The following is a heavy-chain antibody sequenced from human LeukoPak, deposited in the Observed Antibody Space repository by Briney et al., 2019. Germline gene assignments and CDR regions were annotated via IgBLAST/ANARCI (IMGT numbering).Heavy chain of an antibody. J-gene: IGHJ5*02. V-gene: IGHV1-8*03. CDR1: GYTFTSYD. CDR2: MNPNSGNT. CDR3: ARGPYGSGSYYSPNFPS. D-gene: IGHD3-10*01. Sequence: ASVKVSCKASGYTFTSYDINWVRQATGQGLEWMGWMNPNSGNTGYAQKFQGRVTITRNTSISTAYMELSRLRFDDTAVYYCARGPYGSGSYYSPNFPSWGQGTLVTVSS.